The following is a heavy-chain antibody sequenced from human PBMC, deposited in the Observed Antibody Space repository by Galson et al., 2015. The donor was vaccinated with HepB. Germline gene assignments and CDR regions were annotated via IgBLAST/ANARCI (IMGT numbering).Heavy chain of an antibody. J-gene: IGHJ6*02. V-gene: IGHV1-69*13. CDR1: GGTFSNYA. D-gene: IGHD5-24*01. Sequence: SVKVSCKASGGTFSNYAINWVRQAPGQGLEWMGGIIPIFGTANYAQKFQGRVTITADASTTTAYMELSSLRSDDTAVYYCARVSRRDDYNPTYYYFGMDVWGQGTTVTVSS. CDR2: IIPIFGTA. CDR3: ARVSRRDDYNPTYYYFGMDV.